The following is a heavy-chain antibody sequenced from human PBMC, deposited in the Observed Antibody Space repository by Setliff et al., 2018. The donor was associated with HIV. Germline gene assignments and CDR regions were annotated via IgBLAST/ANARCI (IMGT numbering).Heavy chain of an antibody. V-gene: IGHV4-39*01. J-gene: IGHJ4*02. CDR3: ARQGAATGHSFDS. CDR1: GVPTSSTSHY. CDR2: IFYTGST. Sequence: KTSETLSLTCTVSGVPTSSTSHYWGWIRQPPGKGLEWIGYIFYTGSTYYSPSLKSRVTMSVDTSKNHFSLKLNSVTAADTAVYYCARQGAATGHSFDSWGQGALVTVSS. D-gene: IGHD6-25*01.